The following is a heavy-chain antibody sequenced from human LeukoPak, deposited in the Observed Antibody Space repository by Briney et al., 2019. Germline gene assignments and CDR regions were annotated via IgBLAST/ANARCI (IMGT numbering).Heavy chain of an antibody. J-gene: IGHJ2*01. V-gene: IGHV3-23*01. CDR2: IRGSGADK. Sequence: GGSLRLSCAASGFSFSTYSMSWVRQAPGKGLEWVSSIRGSGADKYYADSVKGRFTISRDNSKNTLYLQMNSLRAEDTAVYYCACGPRYFDLWGRGTLVTVSS. CDR1: GFSFSTYS. CDR3: ACGPRYFDL. D-gene: IGHD6-25*01.